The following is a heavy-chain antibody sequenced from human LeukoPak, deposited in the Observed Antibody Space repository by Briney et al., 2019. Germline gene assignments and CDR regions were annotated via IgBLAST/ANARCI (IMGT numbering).Heavy chain of an antibody. J-gene: IGHJ4*02. Sequence: ASVKVSCKASGYTFTTYDINWVRQATGQGLEWMGWMNTNSANTGYAQKFQGRVTITRNTSISTAYMELNSLRSDDTAVYYCARARLVRGPVTPLYYFDYWGQGVLVTVSS. V-gene: IGHV1-8*03. CDR3: ARARLVRGPVTPLYYFDY. CDR1: GYTFTTYD. D-gene: IGHD2-8*02. CDR2: MNTNSANT.